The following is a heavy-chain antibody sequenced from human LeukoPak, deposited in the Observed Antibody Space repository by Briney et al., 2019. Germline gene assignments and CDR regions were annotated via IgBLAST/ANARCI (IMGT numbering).Heavy chain of an antibody. CDR2: VYYSGST. CDR3: ARGRFDY. CDR1: GGSISSYY. V-gene: IGHV4-59*12. J-gene: IGHJ4*02. Sequence: SETLSLTCTVSGGSISSYYWSWIRQPPGKGLEWIAYVYYSGSTNYNPSLKSRVTISVDTSKNQFSLKLSSVTAADTAVYYCARGRFDYWGQGTLVTVSS.